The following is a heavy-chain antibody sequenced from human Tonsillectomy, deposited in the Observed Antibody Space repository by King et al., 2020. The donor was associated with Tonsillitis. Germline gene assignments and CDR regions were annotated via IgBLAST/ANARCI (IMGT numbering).Heavy chain of an antibody. CDR1: GFTFSSFA. J-gene: IGHJ4*02. CDR2: IIVMGCIT. Sequence: VQLVESGGGLVQPGGSLRLTCAASGFTFSSFAMTWVRQAPGKGLEWVSAIIVMGCITYYADSVKGRFTISRDNSKNTLYLQVNSLGAEDTAVYYCAKEPYDSSGYPFDYWGQGTLVTVSS. D-gene: IGHD3-22*01. V-gene: IGHV3-23*04. CDR3: AKEPYDSSGYPFDY.